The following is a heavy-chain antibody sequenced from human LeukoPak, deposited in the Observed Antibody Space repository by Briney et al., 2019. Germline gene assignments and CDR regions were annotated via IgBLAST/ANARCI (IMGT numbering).Heavy chain of an antibody. J-gene: IGHJ1*01. V-gene: IGHV3-23*01. CDR2: ISGSGGST. CDR1: GITFSSYA. D-gene: IGHD6-13*01. Sequence: GGSLRLSCAASGITFSSYAMSWVRQAPGKGLEWVSAISGSGGSTYYADSVKGRFTISRDNSKNTLYLQMNSLRAEDTAVYYCAKDPEKIAAAGIGYFQHWGQGTLVTVSS. CDR3: AKDPEKIAAAGIGYFQH.